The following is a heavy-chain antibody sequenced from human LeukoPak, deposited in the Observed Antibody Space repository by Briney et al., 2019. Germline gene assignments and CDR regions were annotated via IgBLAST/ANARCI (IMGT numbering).Heavy chain of an antibody. CDR2: ISGGST. CDR3: ARAILRDYYGSGSPY. J-gene: IGHJ4*02. V-gene: IGHV3-38-3*01. D-gene: IGHD3-10*01. Sequence: PGGSLRLSCAASGFTVSSNEMSWVRQAPGKGLEWVSSISGGSTYYADSRKGRFTISRDNAKNSLYLQMNSLRAEDTAVYYCARAILRDYYGSGSPYWGQGTLVTVSS. CDR1: GFTVSSNE.